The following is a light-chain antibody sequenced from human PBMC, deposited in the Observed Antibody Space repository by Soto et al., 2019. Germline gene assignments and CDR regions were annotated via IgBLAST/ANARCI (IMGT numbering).Light chain of an antibody. CDR2: AAS. CDR1: QSISSY. V-gene: IGKV1-39*01. CDR3: QQTFGKPLVT. J-gene: IGKJ5*01. Sequence: DIQMTQSPSSLSASVGDRVTITCRASQSISSYLNWYQQKPGKAHKLLIYAASSLQSGVPSRFSGSGSGTDFTLTISSLQPEDFAIYYCQQTFGKPLVTFGQGTRLEIK.